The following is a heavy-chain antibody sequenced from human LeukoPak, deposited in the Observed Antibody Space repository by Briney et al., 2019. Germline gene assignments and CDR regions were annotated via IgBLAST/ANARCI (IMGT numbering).Heavy chain of an antibody. CDR3: ARASSVRGVIPY. CDR1: GYTFTGYY. Sequence: ASVKVSCKASGYTFTGYYMHWVRQAPGQGLEWMGWINPNSGGTNYAQKFQGRVTMTRDTSISTAYMELSRLRSDDTAVYYCARASSVRGVIPYWGQGTLVTVSS. D-gene: IGHD3-10*01. J-gene: IGHJ4*02. CDR2: INPNSGGT. V-gene: IGHV1-2*02.